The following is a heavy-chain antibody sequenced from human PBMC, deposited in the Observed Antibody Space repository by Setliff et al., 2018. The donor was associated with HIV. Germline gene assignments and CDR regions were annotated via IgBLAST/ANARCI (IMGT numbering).Heavy chain of an antibody. V-gene: IGHV4-4*07. J-gene: IGHJ3*02. CDR1: GGSISSYYY. D-gene: IGHD4-17*01. CDR3: ARDYGDYVFAFDI. CDR2: IYTGEST. Sequence: PSETLSLTCTVSGGSISSYYYWSWIRQPAGKGLEWIGRIYTGESTNYNPSLKSRVTMSLDTSRNQFSLTLSSVTAADTAVYYCARDYGDYVFAFDIWGQGTMVTVSS.